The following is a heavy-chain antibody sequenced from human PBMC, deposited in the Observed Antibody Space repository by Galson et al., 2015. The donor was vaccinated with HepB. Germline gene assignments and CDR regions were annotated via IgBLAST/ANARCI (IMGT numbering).Heavy chain of an antibody. CDR2: IKHDGSEK. CDR3: ARDLGSLRPVIRGVMIFDY. Sequence: SLRLSCAASGFTFTKYWMSWVRQAPGKGLEWVANIKHDGSEKYFVDSVKGRFTISRDNAENSLYLQMNSLRPEDTALYYCARDLGSLRPVIRGVMIFDYWGQGNLVTVSS. CDR1: GFTFTKYW. J-gene: IGHJ4*02. D-gene: IGHD3-10*01. V-gene: IGHV3-7*01.